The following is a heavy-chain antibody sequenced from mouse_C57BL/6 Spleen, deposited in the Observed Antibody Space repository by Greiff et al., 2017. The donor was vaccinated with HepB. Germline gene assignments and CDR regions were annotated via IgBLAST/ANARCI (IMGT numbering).Heavy chain of an antibody. Sequence: EVKLMESGAELVRPGASVKLSCTASGFNIKDDYMHWVKQRPEQGLEWIGWIDPENGDTEYASKFQGKATITADTSSNTAYLQLSSLTSEDTAVYYCTTYYYGRDYWGQGTTLTVSS. V-gene: IGHV14-4*01. CDR1: GFNIKDDY. CDR3: TTYYYGRDY. J-gene: IGHJ2*01. CDR2: IDPENGDT. D-gene: IGHD1-1*01.